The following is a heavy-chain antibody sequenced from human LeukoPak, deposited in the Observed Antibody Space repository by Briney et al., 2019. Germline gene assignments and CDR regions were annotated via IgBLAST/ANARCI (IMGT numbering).Heavy chain of an antibody. D-gene: IGHD3-10*01. V-gene: IGHV4-30-2*01. CDR2: IYHSGST. J-gene: IGHJ4*02. Sequence: SETLPLTCAVSGGSISSGGYSWSWIRQPPGKGLEWIGYIYHSGSTYYNPSLKSRVTISVDRSKNQFSLKLSSVTAADTAVYYCASYGSGSYPFDYWGQGTLVTVSS. CDR1: GGSISSGGYS. CDR3: ASYGSGSYPFDY.